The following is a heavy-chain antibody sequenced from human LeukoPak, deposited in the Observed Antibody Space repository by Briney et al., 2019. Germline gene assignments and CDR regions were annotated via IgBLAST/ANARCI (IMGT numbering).Heavy chain of an antibody. J-gene: IGHJ5*02. CDR1: GGSFSGYY. Sequence: SESLSLTCAVYGGSFSGYYWSWIRQPPGKGLEWIVEINHSGSNNYNPSLKSRVTTSVDTSKNQFSLKLSSVTAADTAVYYCARGRRYCSSTCCYQYNWFDPGGQGTLVTVSS. V-gene: IGHV4-34*01. CDR3: ARGRRYCSSTCCYQYNWFDP. CDR2: INHSGSN. D-gene: IGHD2-2*01.